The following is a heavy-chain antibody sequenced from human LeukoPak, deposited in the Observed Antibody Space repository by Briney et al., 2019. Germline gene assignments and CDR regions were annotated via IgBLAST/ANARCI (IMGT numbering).Heavy chain of an antibody. CDR2: IYYSGST. J-gene: IGHJ4*02. CDR1: GGSISSYY. D-gene: IGHD3-9*01. Sequence: SQTLSLTCTVSGGSISSYYWSWVRQPPGKGLEWIGCIYYSGSTNYNPSLKSRVTISVDTSTNQFSLKLSSVTAAYTAVYYCARSPPDYDILTGYYRAYYFDYWGQGTLVTVSS. CDR3: ARSPPDYDILTGYYRAYYFDY. V-gene: IGHV4-59*01.